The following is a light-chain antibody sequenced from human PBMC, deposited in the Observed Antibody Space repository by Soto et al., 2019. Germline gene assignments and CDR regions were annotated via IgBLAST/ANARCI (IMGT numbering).Light chain of an antibody. CDR2: GAS. J-gene: IGKJ1*01. CDR3: QQYGSPPWT. V-gene: IGKV3-20*01. CDR1: QTVSSRY. Sequence: EIVLTQSPGTLSLSPWERATLSCRASQTVSSRYLGWYQQKFGQAPRLLIHGASSRATGIPDRFSGSGSGTDFTLTITSLEPGDFAVYYCQQYGSPPWTFGQGTKVDIK.